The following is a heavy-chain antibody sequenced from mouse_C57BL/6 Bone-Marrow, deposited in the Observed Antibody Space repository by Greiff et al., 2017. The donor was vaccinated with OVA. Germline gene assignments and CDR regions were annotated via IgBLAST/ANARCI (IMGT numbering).Heavy chain of an antibody. Sequence: VKLMESGPGLVAPSQSLSITCTVSGFSLTSYGVDWVRQPPGKGLEWLGVIWGGGSTNYNSALMSRLSISKDNSKSQVFLKMNRLQTDDTAMYNSAKHRSYDYSSWFAYWGQGTLVTVSA. D-gene: IGHD2-4*01. CDR3: AKHRSYDYSSWFAY. V-gene: IGHV2-9*01. CDR1: GFSLTSYG. J-gene: IGHJ3*01. CDR2: IWGGGST.